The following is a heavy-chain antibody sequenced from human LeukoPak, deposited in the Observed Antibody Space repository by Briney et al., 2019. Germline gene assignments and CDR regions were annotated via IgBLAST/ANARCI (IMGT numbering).Heavy chain of an antibody. Sequence: GGSLRLSCAASGFTFSSYAMHWVRQAPGKGLEWVAVISYDGSNKYYADSVKGRFTISRDNSKNTLYLQMNSLRAEDTAVYYCARTQGYCSSTSCYVYFDYWGQGTLVTVSS. J-gene: IGHJ4*02. CDR2: ISYDGSNK. V-gene: IGHV3-30-3*01. CDR3: ARTQGYCSSTSCYVYFDY. CDR1: GFTFSSYA. D-gene: IGHD2-2*01.